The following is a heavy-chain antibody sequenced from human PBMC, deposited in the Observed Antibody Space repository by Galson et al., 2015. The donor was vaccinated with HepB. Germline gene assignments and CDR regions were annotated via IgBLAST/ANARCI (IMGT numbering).Heavy chain of an antibody. J-gene: IGHJ4*02. V-gene: IGHV1-46*01. D-gene: IGHD3-16*01. CDR1: RYTSTNFY. Sequence: SVKVSCKASRYTSTNFYIHWVRQAPGQGLEWMGMINPSAGSTIYAQKFQGRLTATRGTSTNTIYMKLISLGSEDMAVYYCATEGGIFGGITPVDLWGQGTLVTVSS. CDR3: ATEGGIFGGITPVDL. CDR2: INPSAGST.